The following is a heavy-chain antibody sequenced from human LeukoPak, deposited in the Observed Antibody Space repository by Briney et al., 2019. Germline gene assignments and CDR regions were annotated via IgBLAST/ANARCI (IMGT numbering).Heavy chain of an antibody. Sequence: GGSLRLSCAASGFTFSSYAMHWVRQAPGKGLEWVAVISYDGSNKYYADSVKGRFPISRDNSKNTLYLQMNSLRAEDTAVYYCARDPDIVLMVYAHTPYGMDVWGQGTTVTVSS. V-gene: IGHV3-30-3*01. D-gene: IGHD2-8*01. CDR1: GFTFSSYA. CDR2: ISYDGSNK. CDR3: ARDPDIVLMVYAHTPYGMDV. J-gene: IGHJ6*02.